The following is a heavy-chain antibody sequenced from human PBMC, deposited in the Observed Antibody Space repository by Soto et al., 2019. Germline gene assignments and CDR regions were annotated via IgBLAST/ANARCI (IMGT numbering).Heavy chain of an antibody. D-gene: IGHD3-10*01. V-gene: IGHV3-21*01. J-gene: IGHJ4*02. CDR1: GFTFSSYS. CDR3: AREDLGWFGELLNGFDY. CDR2: ISSSSSYI. Sequence: GGSLRLSCAASGFTFSSYSMNWVRQAPGKGLEWVSSISSSSSYIYYADSVKGRFTISRDNAKNSMYLQMNSLRAEATAVYYCAREDLGWFGELLNGFDYWGQGTLVTVSS.